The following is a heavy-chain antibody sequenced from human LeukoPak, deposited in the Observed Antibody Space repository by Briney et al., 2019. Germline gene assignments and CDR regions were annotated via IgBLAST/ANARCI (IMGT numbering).Heavy chain of an antibody. V-gene: IGHV4-34*01. Sequence: SETLSLTCAVYGGSFSGYYWIWIRQPPGKGLEWIGEINHSGSTNCNPSLKSRVTISVDTSKNQFSLKLSSVTAADTAVYYCARGAVGASYYYYYYMDVWGKGTTVTISS. J-gene: IGHJ6*03. CDR2: INHSGST. CDR1: GGSFSGYY. CDR3: ARGAVGASYYYYYYMDV. D-gene: IGHD1-26*01.